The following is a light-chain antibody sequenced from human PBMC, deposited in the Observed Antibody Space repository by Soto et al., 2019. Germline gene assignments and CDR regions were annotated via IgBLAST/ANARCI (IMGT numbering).Light chain of an antibody. CDR2: GAS. V-gene: IGKV3-20*01. J-gene: IGKJ1*01. Sequence: EIVLTQPPGTLSLSPGERATLSCRASQSVSSNYLAWYQQKPGQAPRLLIYGASSRATGITDRFSGSGSGTDFTLTISRLEPEDFAVYYCQQYGSSPRKFGQGTKVELK. CDR1: QSVSSNY. CDR3: QQYGSSPRK.